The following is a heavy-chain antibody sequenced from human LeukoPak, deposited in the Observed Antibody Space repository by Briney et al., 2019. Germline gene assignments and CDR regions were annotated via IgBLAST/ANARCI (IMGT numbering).Heavy chain of an antibody. CDR3: ARRASTSATDIFDI. CDR2: IYYSGST. V-gene: IGHV4-59*08. J-gene: IGHJ3*02. Sequence: SETLSLTCTVSGGSISSYYWTWIRQPPGKGLEWIGYIYYSGSTNYNPSLKGRVTISVETSKNQSSLKLSSVTAADTAVYYCARRASTSATDIFDIWGQGTMVTVSS. CDR1: GGSISSYY. D-gene: IGHD2/OR15-2a*01.